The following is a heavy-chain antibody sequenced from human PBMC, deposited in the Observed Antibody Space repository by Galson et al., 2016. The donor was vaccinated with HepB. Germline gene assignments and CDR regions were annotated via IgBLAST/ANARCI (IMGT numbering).Heavy chain of an antibody. CDR1: GFTFSTYA. CDR2: ISGSGVST. D-gene: IGHD6-19*01. CDR3: AKGWNCPSGTGWFNCFDP. J-gene: IGHJ5*02. Sequence: SLRLSCAASGFTFSTYAMNWVRQAPGKGLEWVSSISGSGVSTYYADSVKGRFAISRDNSKNMLYLQMNNLRAEDTAVYYCAKGWNCPSGTGWFNCFDPWGQGSLVTVSA. V-gene: IGHV3-23*01.